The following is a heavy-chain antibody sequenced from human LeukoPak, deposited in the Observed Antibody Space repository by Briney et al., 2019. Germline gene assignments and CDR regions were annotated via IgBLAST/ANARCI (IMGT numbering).Heavy chain of an antibody. D-gene: IGHD4/OR15-4a*01. V-gene: IGHV6-1*01. CDR3: ASSDNYGGDAFDF. CDR1: GDSASSKSAA. Sequence: SQTLSLTCAISGDSASSKSAAWNWITQSPSRGLEWLGRTYYRSKWYNDYAVSVKGRITINPDTSKNQFSLQLNSVTPEDTAVYYCASSDNYGGDAFDFWGQGTMVIVSS. CDR2: TYYRSKWYN. J-gene: IGHJ3*01.